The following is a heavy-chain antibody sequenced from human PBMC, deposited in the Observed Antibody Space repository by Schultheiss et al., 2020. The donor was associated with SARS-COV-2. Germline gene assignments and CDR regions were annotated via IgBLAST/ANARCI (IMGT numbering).Heavy chain of an antibody. J-gene: IGHJ4*02. CDR2: IYHSGST. CDR1: GGSISSYY. D-gene: IGHD2-15*01. V-gene: IGHV4-59*12. CDR3: ARIAAGAATYFDY. Sequence: SETLSLTCTVSGGSISSYYWSWIRQPPGKGLEWIGSIYHSGSTYYNPSLKSRVTISVDTSKNQFSLNLNSVTAADTAVYYCARIAAGAATYFDYWGQGTLVTVSS.